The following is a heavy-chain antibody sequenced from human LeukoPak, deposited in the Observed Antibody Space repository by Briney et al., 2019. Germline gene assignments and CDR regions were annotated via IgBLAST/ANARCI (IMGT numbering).Heavy chain of an antibody. D-gene: IGHD6-13*01. V-gene: IGHV3-21*01. Sequence: GGSLRLSCAASGFTFSSYSMNWVRQAPGKGLEWVSSISSSSSYIYYADSVKGRFTISRDNAKNSLYLQMNSLRAEDTAVYYCARDSLIAAAGSDYWDQGTLVTVSS. CDR3: ARDSLIAAAGSDY. CDR2: ISSSSSYI. J-gene: IGHJ4*02. CDR1: GFTFSSYS.